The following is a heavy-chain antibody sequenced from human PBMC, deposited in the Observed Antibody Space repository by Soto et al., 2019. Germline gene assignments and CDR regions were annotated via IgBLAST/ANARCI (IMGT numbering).Heavy chain of an antibody. J-gene: IGHJ4*02. D-gene: IGHD6-13*01. Sequence: EVQLLESGGGLVQPGGSLRLSCAASGFTFSNYGMNWIRLAPGEGLEWVSTVSPAGSTFYADSVRGRFTISRDNSKSTVDLQMHGLRVDDTAIYYCVRSWAYWGRGTVVTVSS. CDR1: GFTFSNYG. V-gene: IGHV3-23*01. CDR3: VRSWAY. CDR2: VSPAGST.